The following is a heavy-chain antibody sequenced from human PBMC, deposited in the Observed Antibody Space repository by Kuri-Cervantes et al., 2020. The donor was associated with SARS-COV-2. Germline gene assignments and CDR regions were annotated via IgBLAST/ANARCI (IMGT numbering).Heavy chain of an antibody. CDR2: TWYDGTNK. Sequence: GESLKISCAASGFTFSSYGMHWVRQAPGKGLEWVAVTWYDGTNKNYADSVKGRFSISRDNSKDTLYLQMNSLRAEDTAVYYCARMLGSSSYLGYYYYSYMDVWGKGTTVTVSS. CDR1: GFTFSSYG. D-gene: IGHD6-6*01. V-gene: IGHV3-33*01. J-gene: IGHJ6*03. CDR3: ARMLGSSSYLGYYYYSYMDV.